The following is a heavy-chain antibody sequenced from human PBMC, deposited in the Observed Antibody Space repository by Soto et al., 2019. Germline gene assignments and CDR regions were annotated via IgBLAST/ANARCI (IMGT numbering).Heavy chain of an antibody. V-gene: IGHV5-51*01. CDR3: ARLVNYYFGMDV. CDR1: DTTRW. CDR2: IYPGDSDT. J-gene: IGHJ6*02. Sequence: GESLKSSCKAADTTRWVGCGRQKPGKGLEWMGIIYPGDSDTKYSPSFQGQVTISVDKSISTAYLHWSSLKASDTATYYCARLVNYYFGMDVWGLGTTVTVSS.